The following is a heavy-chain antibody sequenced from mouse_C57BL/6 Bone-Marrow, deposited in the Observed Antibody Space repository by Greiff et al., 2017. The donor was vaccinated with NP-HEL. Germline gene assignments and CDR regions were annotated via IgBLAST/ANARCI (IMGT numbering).Heavy chain of an antibody. Sequence: VQLQQSGAELARPGASVKLSCKASGYTFTSYGISWVKQRTGQGLDWIGEIYPRSGNTYYNEKFKGKATLTADKSSSTAYMELRSLTSEDSAVYFCATPWFAYWGQGTLVTVSA. CDR2: IYPRSGNT. CDR1: GYTFTSYG. J-gene: IGHJ3*01. CDR3: ATPWFAY. V-gene: IGHV1-81*01.